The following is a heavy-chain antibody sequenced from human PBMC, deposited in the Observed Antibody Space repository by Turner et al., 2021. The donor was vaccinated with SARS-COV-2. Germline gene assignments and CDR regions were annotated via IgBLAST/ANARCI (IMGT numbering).Heavy chain of an antibody. Sequence: EVQLVESGGGLVQPGGSLRLSCAASGFTFGSYWMSGVRQAPGKGLEWVANIKQDGSEKYYVDSVKGRFTISRDNAKNSLYLQMNSLRAEDTAVYYCARDMGATTGPFDYWGQGTLVTVSS. CDR2: IKQDGSEK. D-gene: IGHD1-26*01. CDR3: ARDMGATTGPFDY. V-gene: IGHV3-7*01. J-gene: IGHJ4*02. CDR1: GFTFGSYW.